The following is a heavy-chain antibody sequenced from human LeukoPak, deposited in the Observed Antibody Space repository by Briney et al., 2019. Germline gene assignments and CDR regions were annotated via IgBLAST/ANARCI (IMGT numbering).Heavy chain of an antibody. D-gene: IGHD5-18*01. CDR1: GYTFTNYY. V-gene: IGHV1-46*01. CDR3: ARDRYGYVFDY. Sequence: GASVKVSCKAFGYTFTNYYMYWVRQAPGQGLEWMGIINPSGSTSYAQKFQGRVTMTRDTSTSTVYMELSSLRSEDTAVFYCARDRYGYVFDYWGQGTLVTVSP. CDR2: INPSGST. J-gene: IGHJ4*02.